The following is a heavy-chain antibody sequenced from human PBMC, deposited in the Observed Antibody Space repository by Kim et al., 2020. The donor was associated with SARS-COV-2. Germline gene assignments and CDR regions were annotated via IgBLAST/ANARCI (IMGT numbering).Heavy chain of an antibody. J-gene: IGHJ3*02. CDR2: T. D-gene: IGHD3-3*01. Sequence: TNYTPSLKSRVTISVDTSKNQFSLKLSSVTAADTAMYYCASSITKGAFDIWGQGTMVTVSS. CDR3: ASSITKGAFDI. V-gene: IGHV4-59*01.